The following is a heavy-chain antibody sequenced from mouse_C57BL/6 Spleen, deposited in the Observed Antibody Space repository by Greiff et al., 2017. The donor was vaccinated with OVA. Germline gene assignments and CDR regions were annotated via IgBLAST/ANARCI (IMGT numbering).Heavy chain of an antibody. V-gene: IGHV2-5*01. Sequence: VKLQESGPGLVQPSQSLSITCTVSGNSLTSYGVHWVRQSPGKGLEWLGVIWRGGSTDYNEAFMSRLSITKDNSKCQIFFKMNSLQADDTAKYDCASMVTTEDAIDYWGQGTSVTVSS. D-gene: IGHD2-2*01. CDR3: ASMVTTEDAIDY. CDR1: GNSLTSYG. CDR2: IWRGGST. J-gene: IGHJ4*01.